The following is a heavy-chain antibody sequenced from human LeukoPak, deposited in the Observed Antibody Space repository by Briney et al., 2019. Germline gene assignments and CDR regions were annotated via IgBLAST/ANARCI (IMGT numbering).Heavy chain of an antibody. V-gene: IGHV4-59*01. Sequence: SETLSLTCTVSGGSISSYYWSWIRQPPGKGLEWIGYIYYNGSTNYNPSLKSRVTISVDTSKNQFSLKLSSVTAADTAVYYCARARARYFDWLDWGQGTLVTVSS. J-gene: IGHJ4*02. D-gene: IGHD3-9*01. CDR1: GGSISSYY. CDR3: ARARARYFDWLD. CDR2: IYYNGST.